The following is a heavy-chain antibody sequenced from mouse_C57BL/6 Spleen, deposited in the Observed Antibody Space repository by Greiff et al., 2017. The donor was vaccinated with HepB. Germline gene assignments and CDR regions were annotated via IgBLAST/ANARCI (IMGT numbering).Heavy chain of an antibody. V-gene: IGHV5-15*01. CDR2: ISNLAYSI. D-gene: IGHD1-2*01. J-gene: IGHJ1*03. CDR3: ARHGGTTALEYFDV. CDR1: GFTFSDYG. Sequence: EVQLQESGGGLVQPGGSLKLSCAASGFTFSDYGMAWVRQAPRKGPEWVAFISNLAYSIYYADTVTGRFTISRENAKNTLYLEMSSLRSEDTAMYYCARHGGTTALEYFDVWGTGTTVTVSS.